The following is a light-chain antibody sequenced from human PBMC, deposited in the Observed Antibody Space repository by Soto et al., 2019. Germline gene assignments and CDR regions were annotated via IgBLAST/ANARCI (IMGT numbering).Light chain of an antibody. CDR2: AAS. J-gene: IGKJ1*01. CDR1: QGISNY. Sequence: DIQMTQSPSSLSASVRDRVTITCRASQGISNYLAWYQQKPGKVPKLLIYAASTLQSGVPSRFSGSESGTDFTPTISNLQPEEVATYYSQNDDSAPGTCGQWTKGESK. V-gene: IGKV1-27*01. CDR3: QNDDSAPGT.